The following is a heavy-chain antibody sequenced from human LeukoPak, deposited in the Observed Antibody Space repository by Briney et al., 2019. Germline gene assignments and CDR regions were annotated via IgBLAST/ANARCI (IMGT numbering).Heavy chain of an antibody. CDR1: GFTFSSYA. CDR2: ISGSGGST. J-gene: IGHJ6*02. V-gene: IGHV3-23*01. D-gene: IGHD5-18*01. CDR3: AKSWGYSYGSSYGMDV. Sequence: GGSLRLSCAASGFTFSSYAMSWVRQAPGKGLEWVSAISGSGGSTYYADHVKGRFTISRDNSKNTLYLQMNSLRAEDTAVYYCAKSWGYSYGSSYGMDVWGQGTTVTVSS.